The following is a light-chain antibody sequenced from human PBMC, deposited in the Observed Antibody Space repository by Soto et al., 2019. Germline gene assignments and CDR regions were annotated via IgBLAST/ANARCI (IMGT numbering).Light chain of an antibody. V-gene: IGKV1-5*03. CDR1: QSISSW. Sequence: DIQMTQSPSTLPASVGDRVTITCRASQSISSWLAWYQQKPGKAPKFLMYTASTLESGVPSRFSGSGSGTEFTLTISSLQPDDFGTYYCQQYNSYPLTFGGGTKVEIK. CDR3: QQYNSYPLT. J-gene: IGKJ4*01. CDR2: TAS.